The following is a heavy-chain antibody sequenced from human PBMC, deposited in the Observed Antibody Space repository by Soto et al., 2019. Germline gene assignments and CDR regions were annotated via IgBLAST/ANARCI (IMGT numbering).Heavy chain of an antibody. V-gene: IGHV3-33*01. Sequence: QVQLVESGGGVVQPGRSLRLSCAASGFTFSSYGMHWVRQAPGKGLEWVAVIWYDGSNKYYADSVKGRFTISRDNSKNRMDLQMNSLRAEDTAVYYCARDREVQWLEGYYYDSSGYYLRGGVALGMDVWGQGTTVTVSS. CDR3: ARDREVQWLEGYYYDSSGYYLRGGVALGMDV. J-gene: IGHJ6*02. D-gene: IGHD3-22*01. CDR2: IWYDGSNK. CDR1: GFTFSSYG.